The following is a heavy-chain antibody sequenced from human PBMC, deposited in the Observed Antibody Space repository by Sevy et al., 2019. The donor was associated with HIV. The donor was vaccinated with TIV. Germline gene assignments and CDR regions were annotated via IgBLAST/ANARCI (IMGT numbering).Heavy chain of an antibody. D-gene: IGHD3-22*01. Sequence: GGSLRLSCAASGFTFSNYPMHWVRQAPGKGLEWVAVISYDGSTTYYADSLKGRFTISRDTSKSTLYLQVNSLRAEDAAVYYCARAAWNSGYLYYFDYWGQGTLVTVSS. V-gene: IGHV3-30*04. CDR2: ISYDGSTT. CDR1: GFTFSNYP. J-gene: IGHJ4*02. CDR3: ARAAWNSGYLYYFDY.